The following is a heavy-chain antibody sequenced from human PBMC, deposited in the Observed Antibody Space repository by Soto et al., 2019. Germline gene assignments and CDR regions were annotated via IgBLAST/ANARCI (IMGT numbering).Heavy chain of an antibody. CDR3: AKGVVVAASMRYYGMDV. Sequence: GGSLRLSCAASVFTFSSYGMHWVRQAPGKGLEWVAVISYDGSNKYYADSVKGRFTISRDNSKNTLYLQMNSLRAEDTAVYYCAKGVVVAASMRYYGMDVWGQGTTVTVSS. CDR2: ISYDGSNK. V-gene: IGHV3-30*18. D-gene: IGHD2-15*01. J-gene: IGHJ6*02. CDR1: VFTFSSYG.